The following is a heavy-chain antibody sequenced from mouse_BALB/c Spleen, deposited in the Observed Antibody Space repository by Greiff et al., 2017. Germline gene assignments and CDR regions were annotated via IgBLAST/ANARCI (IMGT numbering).Heavy chain of an antibody. CDR1: GFTFSSFG. J-gene: IGHJ1*01. CDR3: ARGDPGYFDV. V-gene: IGHV5-17*02. Sequence: EVQVVESGGGLVQPGGSRKLSCAASGFTFSSFGMHWVRQAPEKGLEWVAYISSGSSTIYYADTVKGRFTISRDNPKNTLFLQMTSLRSEDTAMYYCARGDPGYFDVGGAGTTVTVSS. D-gene: IGHD3-3*01. CDR2: ISSGSSTI.